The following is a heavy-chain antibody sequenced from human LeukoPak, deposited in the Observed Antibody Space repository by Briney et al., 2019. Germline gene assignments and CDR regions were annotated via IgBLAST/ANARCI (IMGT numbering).Heavy chain of an antibody. CDR2: ISSSGSTI. D-gene: IGHD1-14*01. J-gene: IGHJ4*02. CDR3: ASEPAPFDY. CDR1: GFTFSSYE. V-gene: IGHV3-48*03. Sequence: TGGSLRLSCEDSGFTFSSYEMNWVRQAPGNGLEWVSYISSSGSTIYYADSVKGRFTISRDNAKNSLYLQMNSLRAEDTAVYYCASEPAPFDYWGQGTLVTVSS.